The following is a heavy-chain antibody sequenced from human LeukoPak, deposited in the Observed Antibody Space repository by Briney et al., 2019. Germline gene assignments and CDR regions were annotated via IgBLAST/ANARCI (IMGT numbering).Heavy chain of an antibody. CDR1: GFSFSNYG. CDR2: IRYDGSNQ. J-gene: IGHJ4*02. CDR3: AKDGGKRFGEFLYQRGPLDY. Sequence: GGSLRLSCAVSGFSFSNYGLHWVRQAPGKGLAWVAFIRYDGSNQYYADSVKGRFTISRDNSKNTLYLQMNSLRVEDTAVYYCAKDGGKRFGEFLYQRGPLDYWGQGILVTVSP. V-gene: IGHV3-30*02. D-gene: IGHD3-10*01.